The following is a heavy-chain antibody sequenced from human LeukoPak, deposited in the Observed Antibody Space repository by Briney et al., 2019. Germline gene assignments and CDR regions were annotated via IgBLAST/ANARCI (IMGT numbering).Heavy chain of an antibody. Sequence: GGSLRLSCAASGFTFSSYAMTWVRQAPGKGLEWVSAISGSSGSTYYADSVKGRFTISRDNSKNTLYLQMNSLRAEDTAVYYCAKGPTSGNYYDSSGYYPHFHYWGQGTLVTVSS. D-gene: IGHD3-22*01. V-gene: IGHV3-23*01. CDR1: GFTFSSYA. CDR3: AKGPTSGNYYDSSGYYPHFHY. CDR2: ISGSSGST. J-gene: IGHJ4*02.